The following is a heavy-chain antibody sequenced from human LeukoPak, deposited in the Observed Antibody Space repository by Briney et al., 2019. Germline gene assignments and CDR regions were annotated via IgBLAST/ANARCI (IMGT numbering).Heavy chain of an antibody. CDR2: INPNSGGT. J-gene: IGHJ4*02. Sequence: ASVKVSCKASGYTFTGYYMHWVRQAPAQGLEWMGRINPNSGGTNYAQKFQGRVTMTRDTSISTVYMELSRLRSDDTAVYYCARPIPYDSSGSSDYWGQGTLVTVSS. D-gene: IGHD3-22*01. CDR3: ARPIPYDSSGSSDY. CDR1: GYTFTGYY. V-gene: IGHV1-2*06.